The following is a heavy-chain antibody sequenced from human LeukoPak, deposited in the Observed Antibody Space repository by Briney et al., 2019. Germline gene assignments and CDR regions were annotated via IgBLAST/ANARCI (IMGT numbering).Heavy chain of an antibody. Sequence: PGGSLRLSCAASGFTFSSYSMNWVRQAPGKGLEWVSYISSSSKTICYADSVKGRFTISRDNAKNSLYLQMNSLRAEDTAVYYCAREPPHYWGQGTLVTVSS. CDR3: AREPPHY. J-gene: IGHJ4*02. CDR2: ISSSSKTI. CDR1: GFTFSSYS. V-gene: IGHV3-48*01.